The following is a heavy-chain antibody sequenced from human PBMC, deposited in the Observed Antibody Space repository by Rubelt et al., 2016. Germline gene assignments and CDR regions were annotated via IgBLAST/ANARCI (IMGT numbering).Heavy chain of an antibody. D-gene: IGHD5-18*01. CDR1: GGSFSSYY. Sequence: QVHLQQWGAGLLKPSATLSLTCAVYGGSFSSYYWSWIRQPPGKGLEWIAEISHSGSSNYNPSLANRVTIHIDTSTNHFPPHRASVTAADTAVYFCARDRHNYGPVDYWGQGILVTVSS. CDR3: ARDRHNYGPVDY. J-gene: IGHJ4*02. CDR2: ISHSGSS. V-gene: IGHV4-34*01.